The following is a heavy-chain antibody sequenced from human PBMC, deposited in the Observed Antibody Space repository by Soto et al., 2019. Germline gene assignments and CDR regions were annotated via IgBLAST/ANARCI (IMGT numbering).Heavy chain of an antibody. CDR1: GYTFTSYG. CDR3: ARPADSYGFSHWFDP. V-gene: IGHV1-18*01. Sequence: QVQLVQSGAEVKKPGASVKVSCKASGYTFTSYGISWVRQAPGQGLEWMGWISAYNGNTNYAQKLQGRVTMTTDTSXXTAYMELRSLRSDDTAVYYCARPADSYGFSHWFDPWGQGTLVTVSS. J-gene: IGHJ5*02. D-gene: IGHD5-18*01. CDR2: ISAYNGNT.